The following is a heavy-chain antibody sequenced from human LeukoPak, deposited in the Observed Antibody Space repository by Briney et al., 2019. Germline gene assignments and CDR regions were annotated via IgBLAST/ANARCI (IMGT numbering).Heavy chain of an antibody. CDR1: GFTFSHAW. Sequence: GGSMRLSCAASGFTFSHAWMSWVRQAPGEGLEWVGRIKSKTDGGTTDYAAPVKGRFTISRDDSKNTLYLQMNSLKTEDTAVYYCTTDSLGYDFWSGYYGCFDYWGQGTLGTVSS. V-gene: IGHV3-15*01. CDR2: IKSKTDGGTT. D-gene: IGHD3-3*01. CDR3: TTDSLGYDFWSGYYGCFDY. J-gene: IGHJ4*02.